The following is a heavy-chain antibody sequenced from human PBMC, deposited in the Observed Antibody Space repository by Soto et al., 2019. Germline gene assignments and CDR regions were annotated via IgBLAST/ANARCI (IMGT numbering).Heavy chain of an antibody. CDR3: ASSSPTGDYFDY. J-gene: IGHJ4*02. CDR1: GFTFSSYS. CDR2: ISSSSSYI. Sequence: GGSLRLSCAASGFTFSSYSMNWVRQAPGKGLEWVSSISSSSSYIYYADSVKGRFTISRDNAKNSLYLQMNSLRAEDTAVYYCASSSPTGDYFDYWGQGTLVTVSS. D-gene: IGHD6-6*01. V-gene: IGHV3-21*01.